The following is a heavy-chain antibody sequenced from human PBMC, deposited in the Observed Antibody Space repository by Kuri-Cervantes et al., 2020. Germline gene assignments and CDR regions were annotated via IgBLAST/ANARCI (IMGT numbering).Heavy chain of an antibody. V-gene: IGHV3-21*01. CDR3: ARQIAVAGVFGPHYFDY. Sequence: GESLKISCAASKFTFSNYDLNWVRQAPGKGLEWVASIRSSSSHIYYADSVKGRFTISRDNAKELLYLQMSGLRAEDTAVYYCARQIAVAGVFGPHYFDYWGQGTLVTVSS. J-gene: IGHJ4*02. CDR1: KFTFSNYD. CDR2: IRSSSSHI. D-gene: IGHD6-19*01.